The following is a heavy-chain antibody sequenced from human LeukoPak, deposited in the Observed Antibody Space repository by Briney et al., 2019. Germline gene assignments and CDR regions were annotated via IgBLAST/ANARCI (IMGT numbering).Heavy chain of an antibody. CDR1: GFTFSSYW. Sequence: GSLRLSCAASGFTFSSYWMHWVRQTPGKGLVRVSRINTDGSTTTYADSVKGRFTISRDNAKNTLYLQMNSLRAEDTAVYYCARDGYHDSSGYFRFDYWGQGTLVTVSS. CDR3: ARDGYHDSSGYFRFDY. J-gene: IGHJ4*02. V-gene: IGHV3-74*01. CDR2: INTDGSTT. D-gene: IGHD3-22*01.